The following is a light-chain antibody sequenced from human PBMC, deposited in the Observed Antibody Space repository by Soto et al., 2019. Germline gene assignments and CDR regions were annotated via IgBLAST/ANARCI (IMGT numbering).Light chain of an antibody. CDR1: SSDVGGYNY. CDR2: DVS. CDR3: CSYAGSYTFG. Sequence: QSALTQPRSVSGSPGQSVTISCTGTSSDVGGYNYVSWYQQHPGKAPKLMIYDVSKRPSGVPDRFSGSKSGNTASLIISGLQAEDEADYYCCSYAGSYTFGFGGGTKLTVL. V-gene: IGLV2-11*01. J-gene: IGLJ3*02.